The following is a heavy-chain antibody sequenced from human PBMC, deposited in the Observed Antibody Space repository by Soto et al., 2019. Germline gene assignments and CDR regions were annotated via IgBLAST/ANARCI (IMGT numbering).Heavy chain of an antibody. CDR1: GDSISHNY. J-gene: IGHJ4*02. Sequence: PSETLSLTCTVSGDSISHNYWSWMRQPPGKGLEWIAYIYNSGSTKYNPSLMSRLTISEDTSKNQFSLKVRSVTAADTAVYYCARHACSGGSCYFDYWGQGTLVTVSS. D-gene: IGHD2-15*01. CDR3: ARHACSGGSCYFDY. CDR2: IYNSGST. V-gene: IGHV4-59*08.